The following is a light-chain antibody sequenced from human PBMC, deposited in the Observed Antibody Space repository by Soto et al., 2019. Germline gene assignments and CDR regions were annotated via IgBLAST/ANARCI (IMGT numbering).Light chain of an antibody. V-gene: IGKV3-20*01. CDR1: ESVSDNY. CDR2: RTS. CDR3: QRYDSFRT. Sequence: IVLTHSPCTLSFSPCERATLSCRASESVSDNYLAWYQQRSGQAPRLLMFRTSSRATGFPARFSGSGSGTDFTLTITRLEPEDFAMYYCQRYDSFRTFGQGTKVDIK. J-gene: IGKJ1*01.